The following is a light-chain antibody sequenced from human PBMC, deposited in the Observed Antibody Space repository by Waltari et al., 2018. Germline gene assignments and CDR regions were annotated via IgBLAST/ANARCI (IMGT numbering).Light chain of an antibody. CDR1: QSVSRT. CDR2: DTS. J-gene: IGKJ1*01. CDR3: QKYGTLPAT. Sequence: EIVLTQSPGTLSLSPGEIATLSCRASQSVSRTLAWYQQKPGQAPRLLIYDTSSRAAGIPDRFSGSGFGTDFSLTISRLEPEDFAVYYCQKYGTLPATFGQGTKVEIK. V-gene: IGKV3-20*01.